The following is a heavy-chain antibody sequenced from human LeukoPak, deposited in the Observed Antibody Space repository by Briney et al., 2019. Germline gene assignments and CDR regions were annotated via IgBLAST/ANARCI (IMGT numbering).Heavy chain of an antibody. D-gene: IGHD1-26*01. V-gene: IGHV3-20*04. CDR3: ARIKSSGNYSPFDY. Sequence: PGGSLRLPCAASGLTFDDYGTSWVRQVPGKGLEWVSGINWNGGSTGYADSVKGRFTISRDNAKNSLYLQMNSLRAEDTALYYCARIKSSGNYSPFDYWGQGALLTVSS. J-gene: IGHJ4*02. CDR1: GLTFDDYG. CDR2: INWNGGST.